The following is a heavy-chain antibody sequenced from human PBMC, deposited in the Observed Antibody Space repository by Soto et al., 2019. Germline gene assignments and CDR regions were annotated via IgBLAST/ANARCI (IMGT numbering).Heavy chain of an antibody. D-gene: IGHD3-3*01. CDR1: GGSIRSGNYY. V-gene: IGHV4-30-4*02. CDR3: SSTYLELDH. CDR2: ISYSGST. J-gene: IGHJ4*02. Sequence: SETLSLTCTVSGGSIRSGNYYCTWIRQHPGKGLEWMGYISYSGSTQYNPSLKSRINISVNLQTNSLRAEDTAVYYCAKAGYYASSTYLELDHWGQGTLVTVSS.